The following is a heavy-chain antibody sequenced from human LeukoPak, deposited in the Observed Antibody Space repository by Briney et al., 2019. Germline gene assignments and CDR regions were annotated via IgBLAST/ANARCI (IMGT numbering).Heavy chain of an antibody. CDR1: GGSISSSSYY. J-gene: IGHJ5*02. D-gene: IGHD1-26*01. V-gene: IGHV4-39*07. CDR2: IYYSGST. CDR3: ARGGGATSDWFDP. Sequence: SETLSLTRTVSGGSISSSSYYWGWIRQPPGKGLEWIGSIYYSGSTYYNPSLKRRVTISVDTSKNQFSLRLSSVTAADTAVYYCARGGGATSDWFDPWGQGTLVTVSS.